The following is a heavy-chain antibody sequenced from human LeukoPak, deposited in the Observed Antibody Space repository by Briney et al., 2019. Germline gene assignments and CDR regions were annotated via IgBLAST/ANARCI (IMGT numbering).Heavy chain of an antibody. CDR3: VRASIPRGLVSYYFDS. CDR1: GYSFSSHD. J-gene: IGHJ4*02. CDR2: MNPKSGNT. V-gene: IGHV1-8*01. D-gene: IGHD2-2*01. Sequence: ASVKVSCKASGYSFSSHDINWVRQATGQGLEWMGWMNPKSGNTDHAQKFQGRVTMSRNTSISVAYLELSSLRSEDTAVYFCVRASIPRGLVSYYFDSWGEGTAVRV.